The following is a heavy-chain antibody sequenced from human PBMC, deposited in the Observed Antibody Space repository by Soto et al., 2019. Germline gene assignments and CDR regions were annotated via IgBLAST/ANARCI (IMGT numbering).Heavy chain of an antibody. D-gene: IGHD3-10*01. V-gene: IGHV3-23*01. CDR1: GFTFSNYA. Sequence: EVQLLESGGGLVQPGGSLRLSCAASGFTFSNYAMIWVRQAPGKGLEWVSSISGSGATTYYADSVKGRFTISRDNSKNTLYQQMNSLRAEDTAVYYCAKDSLYYYGSGRRKGLDYWGQGTLVTVSS. CDR3: AKDSLYYYGSGRRKGLDY. CDR2: ISGSGATT. J-gene: IGHJ4*02.